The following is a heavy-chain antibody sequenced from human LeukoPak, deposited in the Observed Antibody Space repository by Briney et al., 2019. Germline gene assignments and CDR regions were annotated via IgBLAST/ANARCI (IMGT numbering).Heavy chain of an antibody. D-gene: IGHD2-15*01. Sequence: GGSLRLSCAASGFTFSSYSMNWVRQAPGKGLEWVSSISSSSSYIYYADSLKGRFTISRDNAKNSLYLQMNSLRAEDTAVYYCARDRRYCSGGSCLYYFDYWGQGTLVTVSS. CDR2: ISSSSSYI. CDR1: GFTFSSYS. CDR3: ARDRRYCSGGSCLYYFDY. V-gene: IGHV3-21*01. J-gene: IGHJ4*02.